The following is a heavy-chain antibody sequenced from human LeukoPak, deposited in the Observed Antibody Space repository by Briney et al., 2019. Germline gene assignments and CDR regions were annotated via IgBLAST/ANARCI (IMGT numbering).Heavy chain of an antibody. CDR2: IYYSGST. CDR3: AKGDLGYWYFDL. J-gene: IGHJ2*01. Sequence: SETLSLTCTVSGGSISSGDYYWSWIRQPPGKDLEWIGYIYYSGSTYYNPSLKSRVTISVDTSKNQFSLKLSSVTAADTALYYCAKGDLGYWYFDLWGRGTLVTVSS. CDR1: GGSISSGDYY. D-gene: IGHD1-26*01. V-gene: IGHV4-30-4*01.